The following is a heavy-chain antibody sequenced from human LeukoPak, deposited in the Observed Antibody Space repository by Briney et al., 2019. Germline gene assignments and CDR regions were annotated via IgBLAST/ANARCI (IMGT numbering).Heavy chain of an antibody. Sequence: PGGSLRLSCAASGLTFSNYAMNWVRQTPGKGLEWVSGISASSGSIYHADAVKGRFTISRDNSMNTVYLQMHSLRAEDTAVYYCATDLWGYFDYWGQGTLVTVSS. D-gene: IGHD3-16*01. V-gene: IGHV3-23*01. CDR2: ISASSGSI. CDR1: GLTFSNYA. CDR3: ATDLWGYFDY. J-gene: IGHJ4*02.